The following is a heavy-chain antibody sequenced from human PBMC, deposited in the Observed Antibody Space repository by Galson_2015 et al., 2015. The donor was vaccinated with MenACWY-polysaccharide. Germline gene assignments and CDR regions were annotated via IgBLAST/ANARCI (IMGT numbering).Heavy chain of an antibody. V-gene: IGHV5-51*01. CDR1: GYRFTSYW. D-gene: IGHD6-25*01. J-gene: IGHJ3*02. CDR2: IYPSDSDT. Sequence: QSGAEVTKPGESLTISCTGSGYRFTSYWIGWVRQMPGKGLEWMGIIYPSDSDTRYSPSFQGQVTISADKSISTAYLQRTSLKASDTATYYCARHPARYASEIWGQGTMVTVSS. CDR3: ARHPARYASEI.